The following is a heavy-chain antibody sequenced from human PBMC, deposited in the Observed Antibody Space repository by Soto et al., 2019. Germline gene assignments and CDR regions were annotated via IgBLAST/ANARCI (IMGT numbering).Heavy chain of an antibody. V-gene: IGHV1-18*01. CDR3: ARDRRYYVSVTTNVPY. CDR2: ISAYNGNT. Sequence: ASVKVSCKASGYTFTSYGISWVRQAPGQGLEWMGWISAYNGNTNYAQKLQGRVTMTTDTSTSTAFMELRSLRSDDTAVYHCARDRRYYVSVTTNVPYWGQGTLVTVSS. J-gene: IGHJ4*02. CDR1: GYTFTSYG. D-gene: IGHD3-10*02.